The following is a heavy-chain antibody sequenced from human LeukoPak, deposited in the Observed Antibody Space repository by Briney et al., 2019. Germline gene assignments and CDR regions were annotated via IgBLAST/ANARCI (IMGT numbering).Heavy chain of an antibody. V-gene: IGHV3-9*03. Sequence: AGGSLRLSCAASGFTFSSYGMHWVRQAPGKGLEWVSGISWNSGSIGYADSVKGRFTISRDNAKNSLYLQMNSLRAEDMALYYCAKGVVPAAHDAFDIWGQGTMVTVSS. CDR2: ISWNSGSI. CDR3: AKGVVPAAHDAFDI. CDR1: GFTFSSYG. D-gene: IGHD2-2*01. J-gene: IGHJ3*02.